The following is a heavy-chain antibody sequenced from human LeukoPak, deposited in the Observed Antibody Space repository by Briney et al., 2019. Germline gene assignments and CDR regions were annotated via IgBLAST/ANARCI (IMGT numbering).Heavy chain of an antibody. CDR3: AREVDRSGRWFDP. CDR1: GGSISSYY. V-gene: IGHV4-4*07. J-gene: IGHJ5*02. CDR2: IYIGGST. D-gene: IGHD3-16*02. Sequence: PSETLSLTCTVSGGSISSYYWNWIRQPAGKGLEWIGRIYIGGSTNYNPSLKSRVTMSGDTSKNQFSLKLSSVTAADTAVYYCAREVDRSGRWFDPWGQGTLVTVSS.